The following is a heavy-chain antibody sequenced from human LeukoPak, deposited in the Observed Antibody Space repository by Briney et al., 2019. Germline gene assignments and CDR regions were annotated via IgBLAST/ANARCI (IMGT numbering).Heavy chain of an antibody. CDR3: AKGGGYSYGYTDY. V-gene: IGHV3-74*01. D-gene: IGHD5-18*01. CDR1: GFTFSSYW. CDR2: INSDGSST. Sequence: GGSLRLSCAASGFTFSSYWMHWVRQAPGKGLVWVSRINSDGSSTSYADSVKGRFTIPRDNSKNTLYLQMNSLRAEDTAVYYCAKGGGYSYGYTDYWGQGTLVTVSS. J-gene: IGHJ4*02.